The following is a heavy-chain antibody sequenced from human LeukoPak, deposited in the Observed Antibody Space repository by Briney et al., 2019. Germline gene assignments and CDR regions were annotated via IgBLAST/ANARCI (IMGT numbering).Heavy chain of an antibody. Sequence: KPSETLSLTCAVYGGSFSGYYWSWIRQPPGKGLEWIGEINHSGSTNYNPSLKSRVTISVDTSKNQFSLKLSSVTAADTAVYYCAGGSIAAAGTRYWGQGTLVTVSS. CDR1: GGSFSGYY. CDR2: INHSGST. V-gene: IGHV4-34*01. D-gene: IGHD6-13*01. J-gene: IGHJ4*02. CDR3: AGGSIAAAGTRY.